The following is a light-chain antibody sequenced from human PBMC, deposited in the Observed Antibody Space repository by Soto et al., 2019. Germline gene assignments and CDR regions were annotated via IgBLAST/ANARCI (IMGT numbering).Light chain of an antibody. J-gene: IGLJ1*01. V-gene: IGLV2-14*01. Sequence: QSVLTQPASVSGSPGQSITISCTGTSSDVGGYNYVSWYQQHPGKAPKLMIYDVSNRPSGVSNRFSGSKSGNTASLTISGLQAEDEADYYCSSYTSRSTLYVFGTGTKVTL. CDR1: SSDVGGYNY. CDR3: SSYTSRSTLYV. CDR2: DVS.